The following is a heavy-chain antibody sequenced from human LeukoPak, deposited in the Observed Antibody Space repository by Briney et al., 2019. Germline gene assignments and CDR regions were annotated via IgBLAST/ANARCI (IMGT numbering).Heavy chain of an antibody. CDR2: INRDGRER. Sequence: PGGSLRLSCAVSGFTFSSYWMIWVRQTPGKGLEWVANINRDGRERHYVDSVEGRFTISRDNAKNSLYLQMNSLRAEDTAVYYCARAKSSSWYSPDYWGQGTLVTVSS. J-gene: IGHJ4*02. CDR3: ARAKSSSWYSPDY. V-gene: IGHV3-7*01. CDR1: GFTFSSYW. D-gene: IGHD6-13*01.